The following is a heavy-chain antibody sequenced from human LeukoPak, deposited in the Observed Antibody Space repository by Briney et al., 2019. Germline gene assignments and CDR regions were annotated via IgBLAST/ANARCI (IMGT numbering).Heavy chain of an antibody. CDR3: AQSSGWDSLKY. V-gene: IGHV1-2*02. J-gene: IGHJ4*02. Sequence: GASVKASCKASGHTFTGYYMHWVRQAPGQGLEWMGWINPNSGGTNHAQKFQGRVSMTRDTSISTAYMELSRLRSDDTAVYYCAQSSGWDSLKYWGQGTLVTVSS. CDR1: GHTFTGYY. D-gene: IGHD6-19*01. CDR2: INPNSGGT.